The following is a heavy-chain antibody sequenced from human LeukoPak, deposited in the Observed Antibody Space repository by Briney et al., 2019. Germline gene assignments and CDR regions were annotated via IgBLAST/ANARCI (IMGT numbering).Heavy chain of an antibody. CDR3: AKDKYSSALGAFDM. D-gene: IGHD6-19*01. CDR1: GFTFSSYA. V-gene: IGHV3-23*01. Sequence: GGSLRLSCEASGFTFSSYAMSWSRQAPGKGLEWVSAISGSGGSTYYADSVKGRFTISRDNSKNTLYLQMNSLRAEDTAVYYCAKDKYSSALGAFDMWGQGTMVTVSS. CDR2: ISGSGGST. J-gene: IGHJ3*02.